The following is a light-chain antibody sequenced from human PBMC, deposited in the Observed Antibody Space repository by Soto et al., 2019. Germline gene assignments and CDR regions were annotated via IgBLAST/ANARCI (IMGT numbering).Light chain of an antibody. J-gene: IGKJ3*01. V-gene: IGKV1-27*01. CDR2: AAS. CDR3: QKYNGAPFT. Sequence: DIQMTQSPSSLSASVGDRVTITCRASQGIANYLAWYQQKPGKVPKLLIYAASTLEPGVPSRFSGSGFGTAFTLSISSLQPEDFATYYCQKYNGAPFTFGPGNKVDIK. CDR1: QGIANY.